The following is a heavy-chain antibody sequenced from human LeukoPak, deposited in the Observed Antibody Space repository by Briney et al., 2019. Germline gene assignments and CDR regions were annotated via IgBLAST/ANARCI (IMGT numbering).Heavy chain of an antibody. CDR2: INPSGGST. V-gene: IGHV1-46*01. CDR3: ARDGTSYYYGSGSPHYYGMDV. CDR1: GYTFTSYY. Sequence: GASVKVSCKTSGYTFTSYYMHWVRQGPGQGLEWMGIINPSGGSTSYAQKFQGRVTMSRDTSTSTVYMELSNLRSEDTAVYYCARDGTSYYYGSGSPHYYGMDVWGKGTTVTVPS. J-gene: IGHJ6*04. D-gene: IGHD3-10*01.